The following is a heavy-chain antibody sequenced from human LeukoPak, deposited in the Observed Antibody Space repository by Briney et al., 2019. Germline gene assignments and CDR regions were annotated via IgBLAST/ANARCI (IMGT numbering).Heavy chain of an antibody. CDR3: AKVGYCTNGVCSKFDY. Sequence: GGSLRLSCAASGFTFSSYSMNWVRQAPGKGLEWVSAISGSGGSTYYADSVKGRFTISRDNSKNTLYLQMNSLRAEDTAVYYCAKVGYCTNGVCSKFDYWGQGTLVTVSS. D-gene: IGHD2-8*01. CDR1: GFTFSSYS. V-gene: IGHV3-23*01. J-gene: IGHJ4*02. CDR2: ISGSGGST.